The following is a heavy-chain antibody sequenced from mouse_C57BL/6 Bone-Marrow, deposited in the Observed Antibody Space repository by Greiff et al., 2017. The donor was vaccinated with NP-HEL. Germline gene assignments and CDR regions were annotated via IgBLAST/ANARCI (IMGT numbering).Heavy chain of an antibody. D-gene: IGHD2-5*01. V-gene: IGHV1-81*01. Sequence: VKLMESGAELARPGASVKLSCKASGYTFTSYGISWVKQRTGQGLEWIGEIYPRSGNTYYNEKFKGKATLTADKSSSTAYMELRSLTSEDSAVYFCAREGAYYSNPFAYWGQGTLVTVSA. CDR3: AREGAYYSNPFAY. CDR1: GYTFTSYG. CDR2: IYPRSGNT. J-gene: IGHJ3*01.